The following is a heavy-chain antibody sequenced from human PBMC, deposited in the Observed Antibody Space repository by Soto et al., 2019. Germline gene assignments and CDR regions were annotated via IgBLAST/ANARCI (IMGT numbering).Heavy chain of an antibody. Sequence: GGSLRLSCAASGFTFSSYAMSWVRQAPGKGLEWVSAISGSGGSTYYADSVKGRFTISRDNSKNTLYLQMNSLRAEDTAVYYCAKDLGYYGSGSSLGFDAFDIWGQGTMVTVSS. CDR1: GFTFSSYA. D-gene: IGHD3-10*01. CDR3: AKDLGYYGSGSSLGFDAFDI. CDR2: ISGSGGST. V-gene: IGHV3-23*01. J-gene: IGHJ3*02.